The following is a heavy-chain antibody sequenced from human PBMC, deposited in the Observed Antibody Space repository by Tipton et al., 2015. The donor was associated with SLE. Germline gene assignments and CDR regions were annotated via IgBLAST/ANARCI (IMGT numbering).Heavy chain of an antibody. CDR1: GVSIIFYY. D-gene: IGHD3-3*01. Sequence: TLSLTCTVSGVSIIFYYWSWFRQPPGKGLEWIGFVFNSGSTIYNPSLKSRVTISVDMSQSQFSLQLRSVTAADTAVYYCAKDVGGNSPFDSWGQGTLVTVSS. J-gene: IGHJ4*02. V-gene: IGHV4-4*08. CDR2: VFNSGST. CDR3: AKDVGGNSPFDS.